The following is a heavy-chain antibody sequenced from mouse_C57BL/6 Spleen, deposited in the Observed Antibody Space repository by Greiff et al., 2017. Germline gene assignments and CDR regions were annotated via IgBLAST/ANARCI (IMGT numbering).Heavy chain of an antibody. CDR2: INPGNGGT. V-gene: IGHV1-53*01. J-gene: IGHJ3*01. CDR1: GYTFTSYW. Sequence: QVQLQQPGTELVKPGASVKLSCKASGYTFTSYWMHWVKQRPGQGLEWIGNINPGNGGTNSNEKFKGKATVTVDRSAGTAYMQLSRLTSEDSAVYSCARDAFVQDAYWGQGTLVTVSA. CDR3: ARDAFVQDAY.